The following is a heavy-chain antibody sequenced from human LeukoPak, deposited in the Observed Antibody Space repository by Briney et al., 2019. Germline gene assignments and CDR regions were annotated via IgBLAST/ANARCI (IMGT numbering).Heavy chain of an antibody. CDR1: GSTFRSYA. D-gene: IGHD3-16*01. V-gene: IGHV3-23*01. CDR3: AKDGPASWGYFDY. J-gene: IGHJ4*02. Sequence: GGSLRLSCAASGSTFRSYAMNWVRQAPGKGLEWVSAISGSGSSTYYADSVKGRFTISRDNSKNTLYLQMNSLRAEDTAEYYCAKDGPASWGYFDYWGQGTLVTVSS. CDR2: ISGSGSST.